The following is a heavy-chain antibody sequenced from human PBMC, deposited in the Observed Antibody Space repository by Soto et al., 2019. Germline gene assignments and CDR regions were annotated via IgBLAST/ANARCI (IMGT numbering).Heavy chain of an antibody. J-gene: IGHJ6*02. D-gene: IGHD2-2*01. V-gene: IGHV5-51*01. Sequence: PGESLKISCKGSGYSFTSYWIGWVRQMPGKGLEWMGIIYPGDPDTRYSPSFQGQVTISADKSISTAYLQWSSLKASDTAMYYCARHLRPWGVVVPAAMPPYYYGMDVWGQGTTVTVSS. CDR2: IYPGDPDT. CDR1: GYSFTSYW. CDR3: ARHLRPWGVVVPAAMPPYYYGMDV.